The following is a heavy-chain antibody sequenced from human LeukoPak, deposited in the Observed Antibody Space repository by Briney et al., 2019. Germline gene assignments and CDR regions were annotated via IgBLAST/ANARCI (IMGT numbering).Heavy chain of an antibody. CDR2: INPNSGGT. J-gene: IGHJ5*02. V-gene: IGHV1-2*02. CDR3: ARDLVREVARTDYWFDP. D-gene: IGHD6-6*01. Sequence: ASVKVSCKASGYTFTGYYMHWVRQAPGQGLEWMGWINPNSGGTNNAQKFRGRVTMTRDTSINTAYMELSRLRSDATAVYDCARDLVREVARTDYWFDPWGQGTLVTVSS. CDR1: GYTFTGYY.